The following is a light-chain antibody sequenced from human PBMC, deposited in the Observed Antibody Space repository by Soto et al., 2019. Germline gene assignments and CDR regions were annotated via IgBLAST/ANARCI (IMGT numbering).Light chain of an antibody. CDR1: QSVNSN. V-gene: IGKV3-15*01. CDR3: QEYNTWPWT. CDR2: GAS. J-gene: IGKJ1*01. Sequence: ETVMTQSPATLSVSPGERATLSCRASQSVNSNLAWYQQKLGQAPRVLIYGASTRATGIPDRFSGSGSGTAFILTISSLQSEDFAVYYWQEYNTWPWTFGQGNKVEIK.